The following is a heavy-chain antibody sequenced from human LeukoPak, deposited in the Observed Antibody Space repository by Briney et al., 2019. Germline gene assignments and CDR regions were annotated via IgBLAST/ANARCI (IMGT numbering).Heavy chain of an antibody. CDR1: GYTFTSYY. V-gene: IGHV1-46*01. J-gene: IGHJ4*02. D-gene: IGHD3-22*01. CDR3: ARRQTYYYDSSGCFDY. Sequence: ASVKVSCKASGYTFTSYYMHWVRQAPGQGLEWMGIINPSGGSTSYAQKFQGRVTMTRDTSTSTVYMELSSLRSEDTAVYYCARRQTYYYDSSGCFDYWGQGTLVTVSS. CDR2: INPSGGST.